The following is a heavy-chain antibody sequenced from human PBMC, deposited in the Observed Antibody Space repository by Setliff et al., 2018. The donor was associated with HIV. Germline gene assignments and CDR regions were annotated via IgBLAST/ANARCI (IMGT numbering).Heavy chain of an antibody. CDR2: INPKSDGT. V-gene: IGHV1-2*04. J-gene: IGHJ4*02. Sequence: ASVKVSCKASGYSFTDYYIHWVRQAPGQGLEWMGWINPKSDGTNYAQKFQGWITMTRDTSIITAYMELSRLRSDDTAVYYCARGMDYYDTSGYYQYYFDYWGQGTLVTVSS. CDR3: ARGMDYYDTSGYYQYYFDY. D-gene: IGHD3-22*01. CDR1: GYSFTDYY.